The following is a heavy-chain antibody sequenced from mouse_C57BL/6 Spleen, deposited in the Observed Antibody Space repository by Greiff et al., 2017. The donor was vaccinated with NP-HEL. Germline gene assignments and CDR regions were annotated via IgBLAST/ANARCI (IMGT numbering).Heavy chain of an antibody. Sequence: EVQLVESGGGLVQPGGSLKLSCAASGFTFSDYYMYWVRQTPEKRLEWVAYISNGGGSTYYPDTVKGRFTISRDNAKNTLYLQMSRLKSEDTAMYYCARGGYYDFSYAMDYWGQGTSVTVSA. D-gene: IGHD2-4*01. V-gene: IGHV5-12*01. CDR3: ARGGYYDFSYAMDY. CDR1: GFTFSDYY. CDR2: ISNGGGST. J-gene: IGHJ4*01.